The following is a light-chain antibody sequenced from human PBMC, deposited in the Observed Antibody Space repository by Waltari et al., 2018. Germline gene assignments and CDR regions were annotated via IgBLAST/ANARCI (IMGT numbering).Light chain of an antibody. J-gene: IGLJ1*01. CDR2: DNT. CDR3: QSYDSSLRGFYV. V-gene: IGLV1-40*01. CDR1: PSPIGAGYG. Sequence: QSVLTQPPSLSGSPGPRVTISCTVLPSPIGAGYGVQWSQKLPGTAPKLLIYDNTKRPSGVPARFSGSKSGTSASLAITGLQAEDEADYYCQSYDSSLRGFYVFGTGTKVTV.